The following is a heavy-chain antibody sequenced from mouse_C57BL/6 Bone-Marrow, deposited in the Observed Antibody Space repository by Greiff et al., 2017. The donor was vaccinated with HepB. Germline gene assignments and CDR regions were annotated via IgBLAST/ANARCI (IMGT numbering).Heavy chain of an antibody. CDR1: GYTFTDYE. CDR2: IDPETGGT. Sequence: QVQLKESGAELVRPGASVTLSCKASGYTFTDYEMHWVKQTPVHGLEWIGAIDPETGGTAYNQKFKGKAILTADKSSSTAYMELRSLTSEDSAVYYCTSIYYDYDGSFYYAMDYWGQGTSVTVSS. CDR3: TSIYYDYDGSFYYAMDY. D-gene: IGHD2-4*01. V-gene: IGHV1-15*01. J-gene: IGHJ4*01.